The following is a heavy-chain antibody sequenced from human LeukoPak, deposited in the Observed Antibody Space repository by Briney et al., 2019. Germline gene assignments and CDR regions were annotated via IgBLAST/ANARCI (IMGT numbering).Heavy chain of an antibody. CDR1: GDTFSSISVV. CDR2: TYYRSKWYY. J-gene: IGHJ6*02. V-gene: IGHV6-1*01. CDR3: SLARSEYHYGMDV. Sequence: SQTLSLTCAIFGDTFSSISVVWNWVRQSPSRGLEWLVRTYYRSKWYYEYAVSVKTRINISPNTSKNQFSLQLTSVTPEDTAVYYCSLARSEYHYGMDVWGQGTTVTVSS.